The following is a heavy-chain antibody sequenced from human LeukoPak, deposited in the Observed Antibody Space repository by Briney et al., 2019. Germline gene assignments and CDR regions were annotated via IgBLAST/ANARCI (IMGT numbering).Heavy chain of an antibody. CDR2: IIPILGIA. Sequence: SVKVPCKASGGTFSSYAISWVRQAPGQGLEWMGRIIPILGIANYAQKFQGRVTITADKSTSTAYMELSSLRSEDTAVYYCARICIAAAETCFDYWGQGTLVTVSS. CDR3: ARICIAAAETCFDY. J-gene: IGHJ4*02. V-gene: IGHV1-69*04. CDR1: GGTFSSYA. D-gene: IGHD6-13*01.